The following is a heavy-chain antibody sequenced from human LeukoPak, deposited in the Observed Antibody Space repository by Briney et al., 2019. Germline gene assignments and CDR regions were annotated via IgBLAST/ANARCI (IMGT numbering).Heavy chain of an antibody. Sequence: ASVKVSCKASGYTFTGYYMHWVRQAPGQGLEWMGWINPNSGGTNYAQQFQGRVTMTRDPSISTAYMELSRLRSDDTAVYYCARGTGYSSGWYMGGWGQGTLVTVSS. V-gene: IGHV1-2*02. CDR3: ARGTGYSSGWYMGG. CDR1: GYTFTGYY. D-gene: IGHD6-19*01. J-gene: IGHJ4*02. CDR2: INPNSGGT.